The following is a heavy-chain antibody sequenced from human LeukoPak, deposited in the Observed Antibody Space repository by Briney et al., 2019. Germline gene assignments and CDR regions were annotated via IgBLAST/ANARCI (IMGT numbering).Heavy chain of an antibody. Sequence: GGSLRLSCAASGFTFSSYSMNWVRQAPGEGLEWVSSISSSSSYIYYADSVKGRFTISRDNAKNSLYLQMNSLRAEDTAVYYCASIPYSSSYNFDYWGQGTLVTVSS. CDR2: ISSSSSYI. CDR3: ASIPYSSSYNFDY. V-gene: IGHV3-21*01. D-gene: IGHD6-6*01. CDR1: GFTFSSYS. J-gene: IGHJ4*02.